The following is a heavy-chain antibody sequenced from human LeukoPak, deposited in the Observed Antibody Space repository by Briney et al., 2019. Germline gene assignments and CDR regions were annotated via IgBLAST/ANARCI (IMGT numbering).Heavy chain of an antibody. CDR2: IYYSGST. Sequence: SETLSLTCTVSGGSISSYYWSWIRRPPGKGLEWIGYIYYSGSTNYNPSLKSRLNISVDTSKNQFSLNLSSVTAADTAVYYCARGGAIAATIYSYWGRGTLVTVSS. CDR3: ARGGAIAATIYSY. CDR1: GGSISSYY. D-gene: IGHD5-12*01. V-gene: IGHV4-59*01. J-gene: IGHJ4*02.